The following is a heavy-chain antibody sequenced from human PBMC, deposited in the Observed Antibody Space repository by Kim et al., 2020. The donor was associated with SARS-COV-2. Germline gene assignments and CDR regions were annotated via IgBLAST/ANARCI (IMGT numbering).Heavy chain of an antibody. D-gene: IGHD3-22*01. J-gene: IGHJ6*02. CDR3: ASGEYYYDSSGYLRGDYYYGMDV. CDR1: GGTFSSYA. CDR2: IIPIFGTA. V-gene: IGHV1-69*13. Sequence: SVKVSCKASGGTFSSYAISWVRQAPGQGLEWMGGIIPIFGTANYAQKFQGRVTITADESTSTAYMELSSLRSEDTAVYYCASGEYYYDSSGYLRGDYYYGMDVWGQGTTVTVSS.